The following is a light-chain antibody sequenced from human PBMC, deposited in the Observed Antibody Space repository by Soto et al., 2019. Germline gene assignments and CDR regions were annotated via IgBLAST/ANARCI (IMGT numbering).Light chain of an antibody. CDR2: EAS. Sequence: EIVLTQSPATLSLSPGERATLSCRASQTVSSSLAWYQQKPCQAPRLLIYEASNRATGIPARFSVSGSGADFTLTISSLEPEDFALYYCQQHINWPLTFGGGTKVEIK. J-gene: IGKJ4*01. V-gene: IGKV3-11*01. CDR3: QQHINWPLT. CDR1: QTVSSS.